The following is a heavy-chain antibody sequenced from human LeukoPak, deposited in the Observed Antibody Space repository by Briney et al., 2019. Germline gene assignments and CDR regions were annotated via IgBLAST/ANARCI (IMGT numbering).Heavy chain of an antibody. J-gene: IGHJ4*02. CDR1: GGSFSGYY. CDR2: INHSGST. D-gene: IGHD4-11*01. Sequence: SETLSLTCAVYGGSFSGYYWSWIRQPPGKGLEWIGEINHSGSTNYNPSLKSRVTISVDTSKNQFSLKLSSVTAADTAVYYCARGDYQTLPFDYWGQGTLVTVSS. V-gene: IGHV4-34*01. CDR3: ARGDYQTLPFDY.